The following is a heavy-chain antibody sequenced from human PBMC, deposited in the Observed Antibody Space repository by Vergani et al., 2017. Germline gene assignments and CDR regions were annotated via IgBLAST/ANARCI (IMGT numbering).Heavy chain of an antibody. CDR2: INHSGST. CDR1: GGSFSGYY. V-gene: IGHV4-34*01. J-gene: IGHJ4*02. D-gene: IGHD1-26*01. Sequence: QVQLQQWGAGLLKPSETPSLTCAVYGGSFSGYYWSWIRQPPGKGLEWIGEINHSGSTNYNPSLKSRVTISVDTSKNQFSLKLSSVTAADTAVYYCASRGVGATTIDYWGQGTLVTVSS. CDR3: ASRGVGATTIDY.